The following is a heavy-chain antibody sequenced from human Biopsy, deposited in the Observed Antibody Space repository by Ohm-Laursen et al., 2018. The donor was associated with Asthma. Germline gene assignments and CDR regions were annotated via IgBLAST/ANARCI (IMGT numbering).Heavy chain of an antibody. Sequence: SVKVSCKASGYTFTSYYMHWVRQAPGQGLEWMGIINPSGGSTSYAQKFQGRVTMTRDTSTSTVYMELSSLRSEDTAVYYCARDLHPTNHLGELSEGFDYWGQGTLVTVSS. CDR3: ARDLHPTNHLGELSEGFDY. J-gene: IGHJ4*02. CDR1: GYTFTSYY. CDR2: INPSGGST. D-gene: IGHD3-16*02. V-gene: IGHV1-46*01.